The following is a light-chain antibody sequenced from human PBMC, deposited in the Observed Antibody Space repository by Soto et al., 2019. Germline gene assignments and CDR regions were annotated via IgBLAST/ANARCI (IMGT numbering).Light chain of an antibody. V-gene: IGKV1-33*01. Sequence: DIQMTQSPSSLSASVGDRITITCQASQDVGNYLNWYQQKPGKAPSLLIFDASTLHSGVPSRFSGSGSGTDFTLTISSLQPDDFATYYCQQFAISTTCGQGTKVDIK. CDR1: QDVGNY. CDR2: DAS. J-gene: IGKJ1*01. CDR3: QQFAISTT.